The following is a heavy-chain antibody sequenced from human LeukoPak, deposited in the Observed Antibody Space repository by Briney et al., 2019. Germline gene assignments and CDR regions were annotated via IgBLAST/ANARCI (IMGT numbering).Heavy chain of an antibody. CDR1: GFTFSSYS. Sequence: GGSLRLSCAASGFTFSSYSMNWVRQAPGKGLEWVSSISSSSSYIYYADSVKGRFTISRDNAKNSLYLQMNSLRAEDTAVYYCARDKRWYAGSYDYWGQGTLVTVSS. CDR2: ISSSSSYI. D-gene: IGHD5-18*01. V-gene: IGHV3-21*01. CDR3: ARDKRWYAGSYDY. J-gene: IGHJ4*02.